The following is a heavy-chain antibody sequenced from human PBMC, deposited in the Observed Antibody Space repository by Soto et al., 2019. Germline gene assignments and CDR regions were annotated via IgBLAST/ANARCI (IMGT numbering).Heavy chain of an antibody. J-gene: IGHJ6*02. V-gene: IGHV1-2*02. Sequence: GASVKVSCKASGYTFTGYYMHWVRQAPGQGLEWMGWINPNSGGTNYAQKFQGRVTMIRDTSTSTVYMELSSLRSEDTAVYYCAGITIFNEPGDVVTANSGMDVWGQGTTVTVSS. CDR1: GYTFTGYY. CDR3: AGITIFNEPGDVVTANSGMDV. D-gene: IGHD3-3*01. CDR2: INPNSGGT.